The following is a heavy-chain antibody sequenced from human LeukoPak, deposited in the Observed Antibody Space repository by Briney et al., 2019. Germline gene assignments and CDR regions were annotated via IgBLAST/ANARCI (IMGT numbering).Heavy chain of an antibody. D-gene: IGHD5-12*01. V-gene: IGHV3-23*01. CDR3: AKDREGLSSGYDLEYFDY. CDR2: LSGGGGTT. Sequence: PGRSLRLSCAASGFTFSSYAMNWVPQAPPKGLAFASALSGGGGTTYEPDAVKGRFTISRDNSKNTLFLQMNSLRAEDTAVYYCAKDREGLSSGYDLEYFDYWGQGTLVTVSS. CDR1: GFTFSSYA. J-gene: IGHJ4*02.